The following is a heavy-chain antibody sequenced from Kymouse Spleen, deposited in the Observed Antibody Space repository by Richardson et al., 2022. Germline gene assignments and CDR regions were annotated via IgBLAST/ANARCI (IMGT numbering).Heavy chain of an antibody. V-gene: IGHV3-7*01. CDR3: ARDPHTVTTNYWYFDL. Sequence: EVQLVESGGGLVQPGGSLRLSCAASGFTFSSYWMSWVRQAPGKGLEWVANIKQDGSEKYYVDSVKGRFTISRDNAKNSLYLQMNSLRAEDTAVYYCARDPHTVTTNYWYFDLWGRGTLVTVSS. CDR2: IKQDGSEK. CDR1: GFTFSSYW. D-gene: IGHD4-11,IGHD4-11*01. J-gene: IGHJ2*01.